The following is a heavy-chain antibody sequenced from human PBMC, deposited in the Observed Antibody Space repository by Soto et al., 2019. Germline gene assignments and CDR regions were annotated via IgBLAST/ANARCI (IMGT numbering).Heavy chain of an antibody. V-gene: IGHV4-31*02. CDR3: ARHHRITRGGNVDP. Sequence: SETLSLTCAVSGGSIDTSDYYWSWIRQQPGKGLEWIGYIFHSGDTYYNPSLTSRLAFSVDTSKNQFSLRLTSVTVADTAMYFCARHHRITRGGNVDPWGSGTLV. CDR1: GGSIDTSDYY. D-gene: IGHD3-10*01. J-gene: IGHJ2*01. CDR2: IFHSGDT.